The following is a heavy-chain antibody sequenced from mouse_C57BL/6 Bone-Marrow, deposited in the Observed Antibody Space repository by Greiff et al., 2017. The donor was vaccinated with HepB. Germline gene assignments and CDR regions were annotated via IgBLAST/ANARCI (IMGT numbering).Heavy chain of an antibody. D-gene: IGHD1-1*01. J-gene: IGHJ2*01. CDR3: ARRNYYGSRYYFDY. V-gene: IGHV1-55*01. CDR1: GYTFTSYW. CDR2: IYPGSGST. Sequence: VKLQQPGAELVKPGASVKMSCKASGYTFTSYWITWVKQRPGQGLEWIGDIYPGSGSTNYNEKFKSKATLTVDTSSSTAYMQLSSLTSEDSAVYYCARRNYYGSRYYFDYWGQGTTLTVSS.